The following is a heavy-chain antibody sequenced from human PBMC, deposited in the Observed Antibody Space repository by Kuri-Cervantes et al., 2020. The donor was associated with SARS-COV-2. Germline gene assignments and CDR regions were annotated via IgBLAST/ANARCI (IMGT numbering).Heavy chain of an antibody. CDR3: AKASLVGYYYYYMDV. V-gene: IGHV3-23*01. D-gene: IGHD1-26*01. CDR1: GFTFSSYA. CDR2: ISGSGGST. Sequence: GESLKISCAASGFTFSSYAMSWVRQAPGEGLEWVSAISGSGGSTYYADSVKGRFTISRDNSKNTLYLQMNSLRAEDTAVYYCAKASLVGYYYYYMDVWGKGTTVTVSS. J-gene: IGHJ6*03.